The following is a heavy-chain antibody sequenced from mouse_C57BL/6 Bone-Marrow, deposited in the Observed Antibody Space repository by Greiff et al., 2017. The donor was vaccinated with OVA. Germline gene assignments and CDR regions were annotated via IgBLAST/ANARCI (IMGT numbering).Heavy chain of an antibody. V-gene: IGHV1-81*01. CDR2: IYPRSGNT. CDR3: ARSQVGRGWCFDV. D-gene: IGHD4-1*01. Sequence: VQLQQSGAELARPGASVKLSCKASGYTFTSYGISWVKQRTGQGLEWIGEIYPRSGNTYYNEKFKGKATLTADKSSSTAYMELRILTSEDSAVYFCARSQVGRGWCFDVWGTGTTVTVSS. J-gene: IGHJ1*03. CDR1: GYTFTSYG.